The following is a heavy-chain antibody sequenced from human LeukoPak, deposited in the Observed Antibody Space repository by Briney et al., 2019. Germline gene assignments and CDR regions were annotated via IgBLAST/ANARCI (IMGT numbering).Heavy chain of an antibody. CDR1: GFTFSNNA. Sequence: GGSLRLSCAASGFTFSNNAMSWVRQAPGKGLEWVANIKQDGSEKYYVDSVKGRFTISRDNAKNSVYLQMNSLRAEDTAVYYCARAIGKSEGYWGQGTLVTVSS. J-gene: IGHJ4*02. CDR3: ARAIGKSEGY. D-gene: IGHD4-23*01. CDR2: IKQDGSEK. V-gene: IGHV3-7*01.